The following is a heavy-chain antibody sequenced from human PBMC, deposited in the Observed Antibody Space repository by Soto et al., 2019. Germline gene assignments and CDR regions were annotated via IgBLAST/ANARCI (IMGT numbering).Heavy chain of an antibody. J-gene: IGHJ6*03. CDR2: MNPNSGNT. D-gene: IGHD4-17*01. CDR3: ARGRRTVTTPYYYYYMDV. Sequence: GASVKVSCKASGYTFTSYDINWVRQATGQGLEWMGWMNPNSGNTGYAQKFQGRVTMTRNTSISTAYMELSSLRSEDTAVYYCARGRRTVTTPYYYYYMDVWGKGTTVTVSS. V-gene: IGHV1-8*01. CDR1: GYTFTSYD.